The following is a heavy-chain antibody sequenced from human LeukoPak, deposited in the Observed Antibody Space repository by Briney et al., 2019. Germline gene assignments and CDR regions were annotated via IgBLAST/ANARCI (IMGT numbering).Heavy chain of an antibody. CDR2: VHDDGDTK. V-gene: IGHV3-33*01. D-gene: IGHD3-3*01. CDR1: GFTFSSYY. CDR3: ATGSGHYYDR. J-gene: IGHJ4*02. Sequence: GTSLRLSCTTSGFTFSSYYMHWVRQAPGKGLEWVAVVHDDGDTKYYVDSVKGRFTISRDNSKNTLYLQMSTLKDEDTAIYYCATGSGHYYDRWGQGTLVTVSA.